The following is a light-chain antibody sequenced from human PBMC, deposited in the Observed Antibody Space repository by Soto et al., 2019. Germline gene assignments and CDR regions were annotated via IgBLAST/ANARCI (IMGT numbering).Light chain of an antibody. CDR2: DVT. CDR3: ISYASINTYL. V-gene: IGLV2-14*01. CDR1: SSDVGGYDY. J-gene: IGLJ1*01. Sequence: QSALTQPASVSGSAGQSITISCTGTSSDVGGYDYVSWYQQHPGKAPKLMIYDVTNRPSGVSNRFSGSKSGNTASLTISGLQAEDEADYYCISYASINTYLFGTGTKLTVL.